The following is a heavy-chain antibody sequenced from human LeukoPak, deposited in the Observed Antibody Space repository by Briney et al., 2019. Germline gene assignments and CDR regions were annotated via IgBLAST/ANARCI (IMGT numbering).Heavy chain of an antibody. Sequence: GGSLRLSCAVSGFTFDDYGMSWVRQAPGKGLEWVSGINWNGGSTGYADSVKGRFTISRDNAKNSLYLQMNSLRAEDTAVYYCAGGDYSNYVSDYWGQGTLVTVSS. CDR3: AGGDYSNYVSDY. D-gene: IGHD4-11*01. J-gene: IGHJ4*02. CDR1: GFTFDDYG. V-gene: IGHV3-20*04. CDR2: INWNGGST.